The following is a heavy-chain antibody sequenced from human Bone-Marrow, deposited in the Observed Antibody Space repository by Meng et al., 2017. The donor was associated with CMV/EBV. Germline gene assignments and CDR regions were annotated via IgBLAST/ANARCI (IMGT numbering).Heavy chain of an antibody. CDR1: GYTFTSYG. D-gene: IGHD2-2*02. CDR2: ISAYNGNT. J-gene: IGHJ6*02. Sequence: ASVKVSCKASGYTFTSYGISWVRQAPGQGLEWMGWISAYNGNTNYAQKLQGRVTMTTDTSTSTAYMELRSLRSDDTAVYYCARDKFIVVPAAIGGNWNWKGENYYYYYGMDVWGQGTTVTVSS. CDR3: ARDKFIVVPAAIGGNWNWKGENYYYYYGMDV. V-gene: IGHV1-18*01.